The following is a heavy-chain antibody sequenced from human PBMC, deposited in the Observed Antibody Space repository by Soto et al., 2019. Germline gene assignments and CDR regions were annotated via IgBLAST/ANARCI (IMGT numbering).Heavy chain of an antibody. CDR1: GYTFTSYG. CDR3: ARLRYCSSTSCYTNAAGYYGMDV. V-gene: IGHV1-18*04. CDR2: ISAYNGNT. Sequence: ASVKVSCKASGYTFTSYGISWVRQAPGQGLEWMGWISAYNGNTNYAQKLQGRVTMTTDTSTSTAYMELRSLRSDDTAVYYCARLRYCSSTSCYTNAAGYYGMDVWGQGNTVTVSS. D-gene: IGHD2-2*02. J-gene: IGHJ6*02.